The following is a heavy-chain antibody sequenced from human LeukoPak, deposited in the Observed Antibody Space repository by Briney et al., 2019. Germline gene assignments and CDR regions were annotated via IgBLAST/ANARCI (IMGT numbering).Heavy chain of an antibody. CDR3: AKVSMAKKNDAFDI. CDR2: ISWDGGST. D-gene: IGHD2/OR15-2a*01. V-gene: IGHV3-43*01. Sequence: GGSLRPSCAASGFTFDDYTMHWVRQAPGKGLEWVSLISWDGGSTYYADSVKGRFTISRDNSKNSLYLQMNSLRTEDTALYYCAKVSMAKKNDAFDIWGQGTMVTVSS. J-gene: IGHJ3*02. CDR1: GFTFDDYT.